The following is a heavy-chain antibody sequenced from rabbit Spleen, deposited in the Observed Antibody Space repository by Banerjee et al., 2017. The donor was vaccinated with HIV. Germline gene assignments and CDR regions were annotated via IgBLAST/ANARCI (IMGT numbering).Heavy chain of an antibody. CDR2: IYTGSANT. J-gene: IGHJ3*01. V-gene: IGHV1S45*01. CDR3: ARCGAGGSYFAL. Sequence: QEQLEESGGGLVKPGASLTLICTASGFSFSSGYDMSWVRQAPGKGLEWIGFIYTGSANTYYASWAKGRFTSSKTSSTTMTLQMTSLTAADTATYFCARCGAGGSYFALWGQGTLVTVS. D-gene: IGHD8-1*01. CDR1: GFSFSSGYD.